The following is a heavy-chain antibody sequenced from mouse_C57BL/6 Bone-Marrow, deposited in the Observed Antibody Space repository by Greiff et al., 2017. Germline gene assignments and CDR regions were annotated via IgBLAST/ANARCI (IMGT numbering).Heavy chain of an antibody. J-gene: IGHJ3*01. CDR2: ISDGGSYT. D-gene: IGHD2-5*01. CDR1: GFTFSSYA. V-gene: IGHV5-4*01. CDR3: ARDIVTTIAY. Sequence: EVQGVESGGGLVKPGGSLKLSCAASGFTFSSYAMSWVRQTPEKRLAWVATISDGGSYTYYPDNVKGRFTISRDNAKNNLYLQMSHLKSEDTAMYYCARDIVTTIAYWGQGTLVTVSA.